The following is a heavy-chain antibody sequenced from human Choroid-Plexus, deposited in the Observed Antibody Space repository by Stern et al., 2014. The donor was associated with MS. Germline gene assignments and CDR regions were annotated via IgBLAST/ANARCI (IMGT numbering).Heavy chain of an antibody. CDR2: INPNTGGP. CDR3: ARDQRGITIFGVVTDYYYLGMDV. D-gene: IGHD3-3*01. CDR1: GYIFTGYY. J-gene: IGHJ6*02. Sequence: VQLVQSGAEVKKPGASVKVSCKTSGYIFTGYYIHWVRQAPGQGLEWMAWINPNTGGPKYAQKFQGRVNMSRDTSISTGYVELSSLTSDDTAVYYCARDQRGITIFGVVTDYYYLGMDVWGQGTTVTVSS. V-gene: IGHV1-2*02.